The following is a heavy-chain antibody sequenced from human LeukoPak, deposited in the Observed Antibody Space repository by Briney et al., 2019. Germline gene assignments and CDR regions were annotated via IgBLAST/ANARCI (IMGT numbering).Heavy chain of an antibody. CDR2: IDPNTGDS. J-gene: IGHJ4*02. D-gene: IGHD2-15*01. V-gene: IGHV1-2*02. CDR3: ARTPRGYCSGGSCQDY. CDR1: GYTFTSYG. Sequence: ASVKVSCKASGYTFTSYGISWVRQAPGQGLEWMGWIDPNTGDSNYVQKFQGRVTMTRNTSISTAYMELSRLRSDDTAVYYCARTPRGYCSGGSCQDYWGQGTLVTVSS.